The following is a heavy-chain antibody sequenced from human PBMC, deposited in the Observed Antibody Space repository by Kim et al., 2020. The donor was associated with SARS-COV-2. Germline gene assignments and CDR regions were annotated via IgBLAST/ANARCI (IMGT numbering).Heavy chain of an antibody. J-gene: IGHJ3*01. CDR1: GFPFSSYA. Sequence: GGSLRLSCAASGFPFSSYAMHWVRQAPGKGLEWVAVISYDGSNKYYVDSVKGRFTISRDNSKNTLYLQMNSLRAEDTAVYYCARDEALYYYGSGSRSSF. D-gene: IGHD3-10*01. CDR3: ARDEALYYYGSGSRSSF. V-gene: IGHV3-30*04. CDR2: ISYDGSNK.